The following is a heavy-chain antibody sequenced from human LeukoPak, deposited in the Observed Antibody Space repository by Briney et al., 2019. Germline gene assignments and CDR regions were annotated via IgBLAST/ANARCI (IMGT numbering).Heavy chain of an antibody. D-gene: IGHD3-22*01. CDR1: GGSISSSGYY. CDR3: ARDYRRYYDSSGYMDY. J-gene: IGHJ4*02. V-gene: IGHV4-39*07. Sequence: SETLSLTCTVSGGSISSSGYYWGWIRQPPGKGLEWIGTIYYSGTTYYNPSLKSRVTISVDTSKNQFSLKLSSVTAADTAVYYCARDYRRYYDSSGYMDYWGQGTLVTVSS. CDR2: IYYSGTT.